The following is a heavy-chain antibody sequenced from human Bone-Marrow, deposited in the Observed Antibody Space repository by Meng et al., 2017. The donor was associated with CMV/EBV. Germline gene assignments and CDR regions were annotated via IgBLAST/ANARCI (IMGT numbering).Heavy chain of an antibody. V-gene: IGHV4-39*01. J-gene: IGHJ4*02. CDR2: IYYSGST. D-gene: IGHD6-13*01. CDR1: GGSISSSSYY. CDR3: ASITGYSSSWYGGFDY. Sequence: GSLRLSCNVSGGSISSSSYYWGWIRQPPGKGLEWIGSIYYSGSTYYNPSLKSRVTISVDTSKNQFSLKLSSVTAADTAVYYCASITGYSSSWYGGFDYWGQGTRVTVSS.